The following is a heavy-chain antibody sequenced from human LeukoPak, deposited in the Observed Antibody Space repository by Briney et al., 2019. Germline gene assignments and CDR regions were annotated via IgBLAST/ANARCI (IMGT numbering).Heavy chain of an antibody. CDR1: GYTFTGYY. D-gene: IGHD3-22*01. CDR2: INPNSGGT. J-gene: IGHJ3*02. V-gene: IGHV1-2*02. CDR3: ARVSYYDSSGYDAFDI. Sequence: SVKVSCKPSGYTFTGYYMHWVRQAPGQGIEWMGWINPNSGGTNYAQKFQGRVTMTRDTSISTAYMELSRLRSDDTAVYYCARVSYYDSSGYDAFDIWGQGTMVTVSS.